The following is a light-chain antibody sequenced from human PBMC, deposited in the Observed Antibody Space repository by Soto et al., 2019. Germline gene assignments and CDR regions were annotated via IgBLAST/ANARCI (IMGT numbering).Light chain of an antibody. CDR2: DVS. V-gene: IGLV2-14*01. CDR3: SSYTSSSTLDVV. Sequence: QSALTQPASVSGSPGQSITISCTGTSSDVGGYNYVSWYQQHPCKAPKLMIYDVSNRPSGVSNRFSGSKPGNTASLTISGLQADDEADYYCSSYTSSSTLDVVFGGGTQLTVL. CDR1: SSDVGGYNY. J-gene: IGLJ2*01.